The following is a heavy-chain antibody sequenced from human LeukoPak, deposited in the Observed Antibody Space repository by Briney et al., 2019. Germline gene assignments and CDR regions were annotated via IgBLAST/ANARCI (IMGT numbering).Heavy chain of an antibody. Sequence: SETLSLTCTVSGGSISSYYWSWIRQPPGKGLEWIGYIYYSGSTNYNPSLKSRVTISVDTSKNQFSLKLSSVTAADTAVYYCARTAADSGSYPFAFDIWGQGTMVTVSS. V-gene: IGHV4-59*01. CDR3: ARTAADSGSYPFAFDI. J-gene: IGHJ3*02. CDR2: IYYSGST. D-gene: IGHD1-26*01. CDR1: GGSISSYY.